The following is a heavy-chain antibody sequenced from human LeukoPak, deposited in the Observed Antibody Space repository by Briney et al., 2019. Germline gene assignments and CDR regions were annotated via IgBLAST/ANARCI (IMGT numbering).Heavy chain of an antibody. CDR3: AAHMVRGPDLN. J-gene: IGHJ4*02. Sequence: KPSETLSLTCAVYGGSFSGYYWSWIRQPPGKGLEWIGEINHSGSTNYNPSLKSRVTISVDTSKNQFSLKLSSVTAADTAVYYCAAHMVRGPDLNWGQGTLVTVSS. D-gene: IGHD3-10*01. V-gene: IGHV4-34*01. CDR2: INHSGST. CDR1: GGSFSGYY.